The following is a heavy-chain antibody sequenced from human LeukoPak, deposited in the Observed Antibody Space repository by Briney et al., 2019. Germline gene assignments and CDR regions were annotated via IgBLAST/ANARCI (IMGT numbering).Heavy chain of an antibody. CDR2: IYYSGNT. CDR3: ARDPRWEPTGDAFDI. CDR1: SGSITNYY. V-gene: IGHV4-59*01. J-gene: IGHJ3*02. Sequence: MSSETLSLTCTVSSGSITNYYWSWIRQPPGKELEWIGYIYYSGNTNYDPSLQSRVTISVDTSKNQFSLSLNSVTAADTAVYYCARDPRWEPTGDAFDIWGQGTMVTVSS. D-gene: IGHD1-26*01.